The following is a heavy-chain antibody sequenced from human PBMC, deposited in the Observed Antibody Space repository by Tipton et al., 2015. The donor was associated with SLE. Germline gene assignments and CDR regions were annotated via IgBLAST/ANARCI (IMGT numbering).Heavy chain of an antibody. D-gene: IGHD1-1*01. CDR3: ARAQLPKQPLGFGMDV. Sequence: VQSGGSLRLSCAASGFTFMSYDMNWVRQAPGKGLEWVSGISWVGHTTGYAESVRGRFTISRDNTRKSVYLQMNSLRAEDTAFYYCARAQLPKQPLGFGMDVWGQGTTVTVSS. J-gene: IGHJ6*02. CDR2: ISWVGHTT. V-gene: IGHV3-20*04. CDR1: GFTFMSYD.